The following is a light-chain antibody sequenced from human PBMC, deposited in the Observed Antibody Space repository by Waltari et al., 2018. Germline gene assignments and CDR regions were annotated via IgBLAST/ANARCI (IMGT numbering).Light chain of an antibody. Sequence: QSVLTQPPSVSGAPGQWVTISCTGSSSNIGTGYDVNWYQHLPGTAPKLLIYGNTNRPSGVPDRFSGSKSGTSGSLAITGLQAEDEADYFCQSYDSTLNVVVFGGGTKLTVL. J-gene: IGLJ2*01. CDR1: SSNIGTGYD. CDR2: GNT. V-gene: IGLV1-40*01. CDR3: QSYDSTLNVVV.